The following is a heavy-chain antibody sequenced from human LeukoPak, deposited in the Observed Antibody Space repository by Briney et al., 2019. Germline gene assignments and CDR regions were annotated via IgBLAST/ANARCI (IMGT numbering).Heavy chain of an antibody. CDR3: ARNGGYSYGYDPYYFDY. CDR2: IWYDGSNK. V-gene: IGHV3-33*01. D-gene: IGHD5-18*01. CDR1: GFTFSSYG. Sequence: GGSLRLSCAASGFTFSSYGMHWVRQAPGKGLEWVAVIWYDGSNKYHADSVKGRFTISRDNSKNTLYLQMNSLRAEDTAVYYCARNGGYSYGYDPYYFDYWGQGTLVTVSS. J-gene: IGHJ4*02.